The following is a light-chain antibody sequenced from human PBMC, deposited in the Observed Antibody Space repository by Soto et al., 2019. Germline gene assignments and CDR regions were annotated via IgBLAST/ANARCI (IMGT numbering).Light chain of an antibody. J-gene: IGKJ5*01. CDR3: QQRYSTLSIT. Sequence: DIQMTQSPSSLSASVGDRVTITCRASESINRHLNWYQQKPGKAPKLLIYAASSLQNGVPSRFSGSGSGTDFTLTISNLQPEDFATHYCQQRYSTLSITFGQGTRLEIK. V-gene: IGKV1-39*01. CDR2: AAS. CDR1: ESINRH.